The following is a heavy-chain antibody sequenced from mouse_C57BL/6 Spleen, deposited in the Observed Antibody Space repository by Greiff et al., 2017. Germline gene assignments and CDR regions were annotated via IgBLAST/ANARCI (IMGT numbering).Heavy chain of an antibody. CDR2: ISPSNSCT. CDR3: AGGNYEFDY. CDR1: GYTFTSYW. D-gene: IGHD2-1*01. Sequence: QVQLQQPGTELVKPGASLKLSCTASGYTFTSYWMHWVPQTPDQGLEWIGTISPSNSCTHYPEKFKSMATLTVDKSSSTAYMQLSSLTSEDSAVYYCAGGNYEFDYWGQGTTLTVSS. V-gene: IGHV1-53*01. J-gene: IGHJ2*01.